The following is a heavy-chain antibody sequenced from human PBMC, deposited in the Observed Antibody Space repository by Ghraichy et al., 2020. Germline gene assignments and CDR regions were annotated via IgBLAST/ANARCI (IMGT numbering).Heavy chain of an antibody. CDR2: VYNSGLT. J-gene: IGHJ4*02. CDR1: GGSMDSYY. CDR3: ARVPTL. Sequence: SETLSLTCTVSGGSMDSYYWSWIRQPPGKGLEWIGYVYNSGLTDYNPSLKSRVTISLDTSKKQFFLNLTSVTAADTAVYYCARVPTLWGQGTLVTVSS. V-gene: IGHV4-59*12.